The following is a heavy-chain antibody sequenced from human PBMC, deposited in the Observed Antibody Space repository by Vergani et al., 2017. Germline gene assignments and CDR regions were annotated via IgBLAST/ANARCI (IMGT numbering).Heavy chain of an antibody. J-gene: IGHJ4*02. CDR1: GFTFSSYA. D-gene: IGHD6-13*01. CDR2: ISYDGSNK. V-gene: IGHV3-30-3*01. CDR3: ARGGVAASDHFDD. Sequence: QVQLVESGGGVVQPGRSLRLSCAASGFTFSSYAMHWVRQAPGKGLEWVAVISYDGSNKYYAYSVKGRFTISRKNSKNTLYLQMNSLRAADTAVYYCARGGVAASDHFDDWGQGTLVTVSS.